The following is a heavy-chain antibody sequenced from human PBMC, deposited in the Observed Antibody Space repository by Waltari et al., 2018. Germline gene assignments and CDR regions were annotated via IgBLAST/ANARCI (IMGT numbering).Heavy chain of an antibody. CDR1: GGSFSGYY. CDR2: VDHGGSA. Sequence: QVQLQQWGAGLLKPSETLSLTCGVSGGSFSGYYWGWIRQPPGKGLEWIGEVDHGGSAPYHPSLRSRVTMSVDTSSNQFSLKMISVTAADTAVYYCARGNGGYSDWGPGALVAVSS. D-gene: IGHD1-26*01. J-gene: IGHJ4*02. V-gene: IGHV4-34*02. CDR3: ARGNGGYSD.